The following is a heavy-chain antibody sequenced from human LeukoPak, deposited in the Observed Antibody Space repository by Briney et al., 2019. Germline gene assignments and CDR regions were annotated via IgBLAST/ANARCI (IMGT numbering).Heavy chain of an antibody. D-gene: IGHD3-3*01. CDR1: GGSISSYY. Sequence: PSETLSLTCTVSGGSISSYYWSWIRQPPGKGLEWIGYIYYSGGTNYNPSLKSRVTISVDTSKNQFSLKLSSVTAADTAVYYCARVEGYYDFWSGYYTSGWFDPWGQGTLVTVSS. J-gene: IGHJ5*02. CDR3: ARVEGYYDFWSGYYTSGWFDP. V-gene: IGHV4-59*01. CDR2: IYYSGGT.